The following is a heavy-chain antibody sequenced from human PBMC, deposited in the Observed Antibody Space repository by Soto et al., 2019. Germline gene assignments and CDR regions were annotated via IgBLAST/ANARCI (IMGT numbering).Heavy chain of an antibody. CDR3: AGSPRVVVIAVNCSY. Sequence: GSGKASCRASGYTFTGYSIHWVRQAPRQGLEWMGIINPSGGSTSYAQKFQGRVTMTRDTSTSTVYMELSSLRSEDTAVYYSAGSPRVVVIAVNCSYRGR. V-gene: IGHV1-46*01. D-gene: IGHD2-15*01. CDR2: INPSGGST. CDR1: GYTFTGYS. J-gene: IGHJ2*01.